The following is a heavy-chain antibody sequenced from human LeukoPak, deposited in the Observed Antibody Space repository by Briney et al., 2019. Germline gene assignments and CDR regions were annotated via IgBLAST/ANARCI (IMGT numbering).Heavy chain of an antibody. CDR3: ATQLTGPYYYYGMDV. CDR1: GGSFSGYY. V-gene: IGHV4-34*01. Sequence: SETLSLTCAVYGGSFSGYYWSWIRQPPGKGLEWIGEINHSGSTNYNPSLKSRVTISVDTSKNQFSLKLGSVTAADTAVYYCATQLTGPYYYYGMDVWGQGTTVTVSS. CDR2: INHSGST. D-gene: IGHD7-27*01. J-gene: IGHJ6*02.